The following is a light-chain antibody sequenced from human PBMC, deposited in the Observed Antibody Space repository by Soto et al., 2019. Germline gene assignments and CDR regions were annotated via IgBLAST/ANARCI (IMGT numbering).Light chain of an antibody. V-gene: IGKV1-5*03. CDR2: KAS. CDR3: QQYLNPWT. CDR1: QSISTW. J-gene: IGKJ1*01. Sequence: DIQMTQSPSTLSASVGDRVTITCRASQSISTWLAWYQQKPGKAPKLLIYKASSLEGGVPSRFSGSGSGTEFTLTISSLQPDDFATYYCQQYLNPWTFGQGTKVDIK.